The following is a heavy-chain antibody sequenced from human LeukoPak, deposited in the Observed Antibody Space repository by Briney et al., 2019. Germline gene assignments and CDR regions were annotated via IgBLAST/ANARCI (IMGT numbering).Heavy chain of an antibody. CDR3: AKGPGICSSTSCYTVDY. CDR2: ISGSGGST. D-gene: IGHD2-2*02. V-gene: IGHV3-23*01. J-gene: IGHJ4*02. CDR1: GFTFSSYA. Sequence: GGSLRLSCAASGFTFSSYAMSWVRQAPGKGLEWVSAISGSGGSTYYADSVKGRFTISRDNSKNTLYLQMSSLRAEDTAVYYCAKGPGICSSTSCYTVDYRGQGTLVTVSS.